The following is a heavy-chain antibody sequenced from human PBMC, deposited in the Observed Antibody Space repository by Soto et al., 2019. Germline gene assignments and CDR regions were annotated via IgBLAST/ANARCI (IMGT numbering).Heavy chain of an antibody. CDR3: EKDAIPYNGRDDAFDL. V-gene: IGHV3-23*01. CDR2: IGPTEAHAP. J-gene: IGHJ3*01. D-gene: IGHD2-2*02. CDR1: GYPFGDYA. Sequence: EVHLLESGGDLVQPGGTLILSCVASGYPFGDYAMRWVRQAPGKGLEWVSAIGPTEAHAPAYAASVKGRFTISRDNSRNILYLQMTNLRAEDTGVYYCEKDAIPYNGRDDAFDLWGQGTMVTVSS.